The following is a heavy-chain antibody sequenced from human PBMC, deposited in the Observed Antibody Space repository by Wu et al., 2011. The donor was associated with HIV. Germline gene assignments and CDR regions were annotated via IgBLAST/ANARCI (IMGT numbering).Heavy chain of an antibody. CDR1: GYRFTDYG. V-gene: IGHV1-18*01. Sequence: QVQLVQSGAEVKKSGASVKVSCRTSGYRFTDYGISWVRQAPGQGLEWIGWIRTYNGETNYAQNLQGRVTVTTDTSTSTVYMEVRSLRSDDTAVYYCARDPPGYPYYFDYWGQGTLVTVSS. CDR2: IRTYNGET. D-gene: IGHD5-12*01. J-gene: IGHJ4*02. CDR3: ARDPPGYPYYFDY.